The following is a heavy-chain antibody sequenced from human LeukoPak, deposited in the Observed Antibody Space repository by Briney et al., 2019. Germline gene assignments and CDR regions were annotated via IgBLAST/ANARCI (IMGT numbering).Heavy chain of an antibody. D-gene: IGHD7-27*01. Sequence: GESLRLSCAASGFTFSSYAMSWVRQAPGKGLEWVSAISGSGGSTYYADSVKRRFTISRDNSKNTLYLQMTSLRAEDTAVYYCARVSLGIDDYWGQGALVTVSS. CDR2: ISGSGGST. CDR1: GFTFSSYA. J-gene: IGHJ4*02. V-gene: IGHV3-23*01. CDR3: ARVSLGIDDY.